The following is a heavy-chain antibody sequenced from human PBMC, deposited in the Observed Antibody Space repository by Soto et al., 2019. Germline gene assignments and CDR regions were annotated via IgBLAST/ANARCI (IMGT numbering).Heavy chain of an antibody. J-gene: IGHJ4*02. CDR1: GFTFSSYA. Sequence: QVQLVESGGGGVQPGRSLRLSCAASGFTFSSYAMHWVRQAPGKGLEWVAVISYDGSNKYYADSVKGRFTISRDNSKNTLSLHMNSLRAEDTAVYYCAREPTLGCGESIDDWGQGTLVTVSS. V-gene: IGHV3-30-3*01. CDR2: ISYDGSNK. D-gene: IGHD3-10*01. CDR3: AREPTLGCGESIDD.